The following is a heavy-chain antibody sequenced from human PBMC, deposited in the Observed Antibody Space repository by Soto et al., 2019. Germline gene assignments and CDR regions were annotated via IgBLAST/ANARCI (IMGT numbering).Heavy chain of an antibody. Sequence: SVKVSCKASGGTFSSYAISWVRQAPGQGLEWMGGIIPIFGTANYAQKFQGRVTITADKSTSTAYMELSSLRSEDTAVYYCAIQDLAYCGADCYSRQFAYWAQGTRGT. CDR2: IIPIFGTA. CDR3: AIQDLAYCGADCYSRQFAY. V-gene: IGHV1-69*06. J-gene: IGHJ4*02. CDR1: GGTFSSYA. D-gene: IGHD2-21*02.